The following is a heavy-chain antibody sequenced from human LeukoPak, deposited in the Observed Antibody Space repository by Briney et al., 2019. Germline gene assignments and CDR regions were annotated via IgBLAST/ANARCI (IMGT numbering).Heavy chain of an antibody. CDR3: ARAKSEWELPRDY. V-gene: IGHV1-2*02. CDR2: INPNSGGT. D-gene: IGHD1-26*01. J-gene: IGHJ4*02. CDR1: GYTFTSYY. Sequence: GASVKVSCKASGYTFTSYYMHWVRQAPGQGLEWMGWINPNSGGTNYAQKFQGRVTMTRDTSISTAYMELSRLRSDDTAVYYCARAKSEWELPRDYWGQGTLVTVSS.